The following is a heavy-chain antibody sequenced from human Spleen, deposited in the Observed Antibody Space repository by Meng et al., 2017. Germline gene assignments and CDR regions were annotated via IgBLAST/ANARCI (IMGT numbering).Heavy chain of an antibody. CDR2: VHYSGST. CDR3: ARGFLSGPYYYDSSGYYVRAFDI. Sequence: GSLRLSCIVSGDSIRSYYWSWIRQPPGKGLEWIGFVHYSGSTNYNPSLKSRVTISVDTSKNQFSLKLSSVTAADTAVYYCARGFLSGPYYYDSSGYYVRAFDIWGQGTMVTVSS. J-gene: IGHJ3*02. V-gene: IGHV4-59*12. D-gene: IGHD3-22*01. CDR1: GDSIRSYY.